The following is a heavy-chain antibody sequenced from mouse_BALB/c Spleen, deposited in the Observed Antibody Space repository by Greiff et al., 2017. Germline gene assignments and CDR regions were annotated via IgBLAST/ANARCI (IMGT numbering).Heavy chain of an antibody. Sequence: EVQLQQSGTVLARPGASVKMSCKASGYTFTSYWMHWVKQRPGQGLEWIGAIYPGNSDTSYNQKFKGKAKLTAVTSTSTAYMELSSLTNEDSAVYYCTGLTTVGYFDVWGAGTTVTVSS. CDR3: TGLTTVGYFDV. CDR1: GYTFTSYW. D-gene: IGHD1-1*01. V-gene: IGHV1-5*01. J-gene: IGHJ1*01. CDR2: IYPGNSDT.